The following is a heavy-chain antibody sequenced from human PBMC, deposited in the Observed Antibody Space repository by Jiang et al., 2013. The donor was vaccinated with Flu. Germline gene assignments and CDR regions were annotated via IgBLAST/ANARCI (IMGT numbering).Heavy chain of an antibody. Sequence: EWMGWMNPNSGNTGYAQKFQGRVTMTRNTSISTAYMELSSLRSEDTAVYYCARADSSWYYLDYWGQGTLVTVSS. CDR2: MNPNSGNT. D-gene: IGHD6-13*01. J-gene: IGHJ4*02. CDR3: ARADSSWYYLDY. V-gene: IGHV1-8*01.